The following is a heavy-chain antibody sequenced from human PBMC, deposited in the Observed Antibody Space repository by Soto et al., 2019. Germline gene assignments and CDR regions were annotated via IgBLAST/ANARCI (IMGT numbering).Heavy chain of an antibody. Sequence: QITLKESGPTVVKPTQTLTLTCTFSGFSLSSSGVGVGWIRQPPGKALEWLALIYWDDDKRYSPSLKSRLTITKDTSKKQVVLTMTNMDPVDTATYYCEHGTEKFDPWGQGTLVTVSS. CDR1: GFSLSSSGVG. V-gene: IGHV2-5*02. CDR2: IYWDDDK. J-gene: IGHJ5*02. CDR3: EHGTEKFDP.